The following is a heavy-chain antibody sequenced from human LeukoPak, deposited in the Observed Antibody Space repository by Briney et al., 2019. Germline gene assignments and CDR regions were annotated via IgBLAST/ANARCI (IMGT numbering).Heavy chain of an antibody. J-gene: IGHJ3*02. CDR2: ISSSGGNT. D-gene: IGHD6-19*01. CDR1: GFTFSSYS. V-gene: IGHV3-23*01. CDR3: ARVGAVAGKDDAFDI. Sequence: GGSLRLSCAASGFTFSSYSMSWVRQAPGKGLEWVSSISSSGGNTYYADSVKGRFTISRDNSKNTLYLQMGSLRVEDMAVYYCARVGAVAGKDDAFDIWGQGTMVTVSS.